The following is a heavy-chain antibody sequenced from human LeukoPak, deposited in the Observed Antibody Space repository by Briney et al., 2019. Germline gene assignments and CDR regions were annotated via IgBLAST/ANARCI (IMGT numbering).Heavy chain of an antibody. CDR1: GYTFTSYG. CDR2: ISAYNGNT. CDR3: ARTRGYYYDSSGYGRLGYYFDY. Sequence: ASVKVSCKASGYTFTSYGISWVRQAPGQGLEWMGWISAYNGNTNYAQKLQGRVTMTTDTSTSTAYMELRSLRSDDTAVYYCARTRGYYYDSSGYGRLGYYFDYWGQGTLVTVSS. D-gene: IGHD3-22*01. V-gene: IGHV1-18*01. J-gene: IGHJ4*02.